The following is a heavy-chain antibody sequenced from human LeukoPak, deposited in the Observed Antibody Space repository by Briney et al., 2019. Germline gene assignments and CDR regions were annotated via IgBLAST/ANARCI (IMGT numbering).Heavy chain of an antibody. J-gene: IGHJ3*02. V-gene: IGHV3-21*01. CDR3: ARPGYSYGFLSGVAFDI. D-gene: IGHD5-18*01. CDR1: GFTFSSYS. Sequence: PGGSLRLSCAASGFTFSSYSMNWVRQAPGKGLEWVSSISSSSSYIYYADSVKGRFTISRDNAKNSLYLQMNSLRAEDTAVYYCARPGYSYGFLSGVAFDIWGQGTMVTVSS. CDR2: ISSSSSYI.